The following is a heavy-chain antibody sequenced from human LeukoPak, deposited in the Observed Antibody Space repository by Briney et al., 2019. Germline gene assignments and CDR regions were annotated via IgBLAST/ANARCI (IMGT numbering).Heavy chain of an antibody. CDR3: ARDYPTSGIVTIFDY. D-gene: IGHD1-1*01. Sequence: GGSLRLSCASSGFTFNNYAMTWVRQAPGKGLEWVSSITASGGSTYCADSVKGRFTISRDNSKNTLYLQMSSLRTEDTAVYYCARDYPTSGIVTIFDYWGQGTLVTVSS. J-gene: IGHJ4*02. CDR1: GFTFNNYA. V-gene: IGHV3-23*01. CDR2: ITASGGST.